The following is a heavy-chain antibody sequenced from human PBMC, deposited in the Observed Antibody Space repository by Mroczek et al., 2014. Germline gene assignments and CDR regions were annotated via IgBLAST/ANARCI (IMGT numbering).Heavy chain of an antibody. J-gene: IGHJ4*02. CDR3: AISGMGDSSSNSRARYYFDY. V-gene: IGHV4-39*01. CDR2: IYYSGST. CDR1: GGSISSSSYY. Sequence: QVQLQQWGPGLVKPSETLSLTCTVSGGSISSSSYYWGWIRQPPGKGLEWIGSIYYSGSTYYNPSLKSRVTISVDTSKNQFSLKLSSVTAADTAVYYCAISGMGDSSSNSRARYYFDYWGQGTLVTVSS. D-gene: IGHD6-6*01.